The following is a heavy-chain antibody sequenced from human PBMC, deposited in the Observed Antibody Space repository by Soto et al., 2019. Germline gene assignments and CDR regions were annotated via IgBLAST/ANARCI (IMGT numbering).Heavy chain of an antibody. CDR1: NGSFRDYF. J-gene: IGHJ4*02. V-gene: IGHV4-34*01. CDR2: IKESGFA. Sequence: SETLSLTCGVYNGSFRDYFWNRTRQPPGKGLEWIGEIKESGFATYNPSLKRRVTMSVDTANNQFSLKVTSVTAADTAVYYCARGKSSGPLYYFDTWGQGTLVTVSS. D-gene: IGHD6-19*01. CDR3: ARGKSSGPLYYFDT.